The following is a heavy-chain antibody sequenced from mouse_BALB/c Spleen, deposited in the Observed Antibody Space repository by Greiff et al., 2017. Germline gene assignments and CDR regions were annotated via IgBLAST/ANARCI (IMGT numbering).Heavy chain of an antibody. Sequence: EVQLQESGPGLVKPSQSLSLTCTVTGYSITSDYAWNWIRQFPGNKLEWMGYISYSGSTSYNPSLKSRISITRDTSKNQFFLQLNSVTTEDTATYYCAREIYYGSSYGFDYWGQGTTLTVSS. V-gene: IGHV3-2*02. J-gene: IGHJ2*01. CDR3: AREIYYGSSYGFDY. CDR1: GYSITSDYA. D-gene: IGHD1-1*01. CDR2: ISYSGST.